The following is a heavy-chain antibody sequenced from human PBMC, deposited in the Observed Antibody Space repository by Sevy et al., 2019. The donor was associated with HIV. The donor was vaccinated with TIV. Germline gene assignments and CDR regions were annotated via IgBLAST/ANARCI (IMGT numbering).Heavy chain of an antibody. CDR1: GYTFTRYG. CDR3: AAGLRIWYFDL. CDR2: INTGNGDT. V-gene: IGHV1-3*04. D-gene: IGHD5-12*01. J-gene: IGHJ2*01. Sequence: ASVKVSCKVSGYTFTRYGIHWVRQAPGQRLEWMGWINTGNGDTEYSQNFQGRVTLTSDISASTAYMDLSSLRSEDTAVYYCAAGLRIWYFDLWGRGTLVTVSS.